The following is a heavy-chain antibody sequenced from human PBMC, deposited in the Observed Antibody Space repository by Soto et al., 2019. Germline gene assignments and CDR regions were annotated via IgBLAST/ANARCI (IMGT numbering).Heavy chain of an antibody. Sequence: QVQLVETGGGVVQPGRSLRLSCAASGFTFNSYGMHWVRQAPGKGLEWVALLSYDETNEYYVDSVKGRFTISRDNSKDTLYLQMNSLTIEDTAMYFCAKERTAFVMGASTIGYFDGWGQGTLVTVSS. CDR3: AKERTAFVMGASTIGYFDG. J-gene: IGHJ4*02. V-gene: IGHV3-30*18. CDR1: GFTFNSYG. D-gene: IGHD1-26*01. CDR2: LSYDETNE.